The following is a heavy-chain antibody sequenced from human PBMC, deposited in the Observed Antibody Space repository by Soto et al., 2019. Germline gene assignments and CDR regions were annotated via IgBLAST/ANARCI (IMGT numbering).Heavy chain of an antibody. CDR2: IYYSGST. D-gene: IGHD1-1*01. Sequence: SETLSLTCTVSGGSISSYYWSWIRQPPGKGLEWIGYIYYSGSTNYNPSLKSRVTISVDTSKNQFSLKLSSVTAADTAVYYCARHKLSMPLDYWGQGTLVTVSS. CDR3: ARHKLSMPLDY. J-gene: IGHJ4*02. CDR1: GGSISSYY. V-gene: IGHV4-59*08.